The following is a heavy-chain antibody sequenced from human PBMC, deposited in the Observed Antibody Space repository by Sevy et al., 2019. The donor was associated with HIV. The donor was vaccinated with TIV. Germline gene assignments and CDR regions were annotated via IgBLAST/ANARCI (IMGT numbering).Heavy chain of an antibody. D-gene: IGHD6-6*01. CDR3: ARVGEYSSADY. CDR2: IYNSGST. J-gene: IGHJ4*02. Sequence: SETLSLTCNVSGGSISSSSYYRGWIRQPPGKGLEWIGSIYNSGSTYYNPSLKSRVTISVDTSKNHFSLKLSSVTAADTAMYYCARVGEYSSADYWGQRTLVTVSS. V-gene: IGHV4-39*02. CDR1: GGSISSSSYY.